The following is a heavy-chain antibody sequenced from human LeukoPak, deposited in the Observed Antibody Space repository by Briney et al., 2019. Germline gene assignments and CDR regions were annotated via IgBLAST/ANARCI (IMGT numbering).Heavy chain of an antibody. CDR1: GGSISSYY. CDR3: ARDAKYYYGSRTFFFFEY. CDR2: IYYSGST. V-gene: IGHV4-59*12. J-gene: IGHJ4*02. D-gene: IGHD3-10*01. Sequence: SETLSLTCTVSGGSISSYYWSWIRQPPGKGLEWIGYIYYSGSTNYNPSLKSRVTISVDTSKNQFSLKLSSVTAADTAIYYCARDAKYYYGSRTFFFFEYWGQGTLLTVSS.